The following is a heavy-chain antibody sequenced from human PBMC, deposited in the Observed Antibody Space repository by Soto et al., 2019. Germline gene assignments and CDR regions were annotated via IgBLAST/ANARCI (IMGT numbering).Heavy chain of an antibody. CDR3: ARGLTYYYDSSGPGGYCFDI. D-gene: IGHD3-22*01. Sequence: GGTNYAQKFQGWVTMTRDTSISTAYMELSRLRSDDTAVYYCARGLTYYYDSSGPGGYCFDIWGQGTMVTVSS. CDR2: GGT. J-gene: IGHJ3*02. V-gene: IGHV1-2*04.